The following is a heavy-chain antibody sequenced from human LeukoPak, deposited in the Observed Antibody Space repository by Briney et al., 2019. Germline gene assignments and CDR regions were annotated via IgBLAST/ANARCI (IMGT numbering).Heavy chain of an antibody. J-gene: IGHJ4*02. D-gene: IGHD6-13*01. V-gene: IGHV3-43D*03. CDR3: AKEQQRGYYFDY. CDR2: ISWDGGST. CDR1: GFTFSDYY. Sequence: GGSLRLSCAASGFTFSDYYMSWIRQAPGKGLEWVSLISWDGGSTYYADSVKGRFTISRDNSKNSLYLQMNSLRAEDTALYYCAKEQQRGYYFDYWGQGTLVTVSS.